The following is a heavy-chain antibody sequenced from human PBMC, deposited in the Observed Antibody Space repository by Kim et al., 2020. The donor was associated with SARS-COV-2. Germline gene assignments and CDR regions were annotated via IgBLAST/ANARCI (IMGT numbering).Heavy chain of an antibody. CDR2: IIPIFGTA. CDR1: GGTFSSYA. CDR3: ARVPMATILDQVYYYGMDV. V-gene: IGHV1-69*13. D-gene: IGHD5-12*01. J-gene: IGHJ6*02. Sequence: SVKVSCKASGGTFSSYAISWVRQAPGQGLEWMGGIIPIFGTANYAQKFQGRVTITADESTSTAYMELSSLRSEDTAVYYCARVPMATILDQVYYYGMDVWGQGTTVTVSS.